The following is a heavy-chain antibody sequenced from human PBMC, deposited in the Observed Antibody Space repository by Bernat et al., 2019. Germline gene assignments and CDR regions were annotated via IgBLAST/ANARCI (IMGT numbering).Heavy chain of an antibody. J-gene: IGHJ3*02. CDR1: GFTVSSNY. D-gene: IGHD3-22*01. V-gene: IGHV3-53*01. Sequence: EVQLVESGGGLIQPGGSLRLSCAASGFTVSSNYMSWVRQAPGKGLEWVSVIYSGGSTYYADSVKGRFTISRDNSKNTLYLQMNSLRAEDTAVYYCATGTYYYDSSGYYGRGGAFDIWGQGIMVTVSS. CDR2: IYSGGST. CDR3: ATGTYYYDSSGYYGRGGAFDI.